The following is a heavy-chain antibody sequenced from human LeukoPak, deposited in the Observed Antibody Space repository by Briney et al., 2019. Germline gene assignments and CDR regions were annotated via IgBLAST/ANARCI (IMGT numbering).Heavy chain of an antibody. CDR2: IRYDGSNK. CDR3: AKPRSLNIVGGAVDY. V-gene: IGHV3-30*02. Sequence: GGSLRLSCAASGFTSSSYGMHWVRQAPGKGLEWVAFIRYDGSNKYYADSVKGRFTFSRDNSKNTLYLQMNSLRAEDTAVYYCAKPRSLNIVGGAVDYWGQGTLVTVPS. CDR1: GFTSSSYG. J-gene: IGHJ4*02. D-gene: IGHD1-26*01.